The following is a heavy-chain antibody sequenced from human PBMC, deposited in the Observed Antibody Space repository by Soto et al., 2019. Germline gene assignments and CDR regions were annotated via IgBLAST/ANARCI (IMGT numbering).Heavy chain of an antibody. CDR2: IYYSGST. V-gene: IGHV4-61*01. Sequence: SETLSLTCTVSGGSVSSGSYYWSWIRQPPGKGLEWIGYIYYSGSTNYNPSLKSRVTISVDKSKNQFSLKLSSVTAADTAVYYCASYPYYDFWSGPTIEGPGYYYYGMDVWGQGTTVTVSS. CDR1: GGSVSSGSYY. D-gene: IGHD3-3*01. CDR3: ASYPYYDFWSGPTIEGPGYYYYGMDV. J-gene: IGHJ6*02.